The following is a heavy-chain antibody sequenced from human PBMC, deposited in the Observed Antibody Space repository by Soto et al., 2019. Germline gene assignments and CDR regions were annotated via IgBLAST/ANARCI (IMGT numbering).Heavy chain of an antibody. CDR3: ARGMTAVTTLDY. V-gene: IGHV4-30-2*01. CDR1: GGSISSGGYS. CDR2: IYHSGST. Sequence: SESLSLTCAVSGGSISSGGYSWSWIRQPPGKGLEWIGYIYHSGSTYYNPSLKSRVTMSVDRSKNQFSLKLSSVTAADTAVYYCARGMTAVTTLDYWGQGTLVTVSS. J-gene: IGHJ4*02. D-gene: IGHD4-4*01.